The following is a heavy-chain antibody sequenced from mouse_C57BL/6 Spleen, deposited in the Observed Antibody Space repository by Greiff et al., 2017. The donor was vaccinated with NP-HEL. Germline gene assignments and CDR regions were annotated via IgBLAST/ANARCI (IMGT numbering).Heavy chain of an antibody. CDR3: ARWSSYWYFDV. V-gene: IGHV1-64*01. J-gene: IGHJ1*03. CDR1: GYTFTSYW. D-gene: IGHD1-1*01. Sequence: VQLQQPGAELVKPGASVKLSCKASGYTFTSYWMHWVKQRPGQGLEWIGMIHPNSGSTNYNEKFKSKATLTVDKSSSTAYMQLSSLTSEDSAVYYCARWSSYWYFDVWGTGTTVTVSS. CDR2: IHPNSGST.